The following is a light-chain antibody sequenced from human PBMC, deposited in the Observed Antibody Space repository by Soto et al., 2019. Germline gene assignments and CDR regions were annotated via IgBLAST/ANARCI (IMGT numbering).Light chain of an antibody. CDR1: QSISNS. CDR2: GAS. V-gene: IGKV3-15*01. Sequence: EIVMTQSPASLSVSPGKTATLSCRASQSISNSLAWYQQKPGQAPSLLIYGASTRATGIPARLSGSGSGTEYTLTISSLQSEDSALYYCQQYNNWPPWTFGQGTKLEIK. J-gene: IGKJ2*02. CDR3: QQYNNWPPWT.